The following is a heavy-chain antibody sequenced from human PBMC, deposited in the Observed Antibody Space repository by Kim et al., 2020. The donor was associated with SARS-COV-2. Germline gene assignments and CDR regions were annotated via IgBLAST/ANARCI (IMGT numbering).Heavy chain of an antibody. CDR3: VKGAWLDN. Sequence: DSTYSAESVKGRSTVSRDSARNTLYLQMNSLRSDDTDIYYCVKGAWLDNWGPGTLVTVSS. J-gene: IGHJ4*02. D-gene: IGHD5-12*01. V-gene: IGHV3-23*01. CDR2: DST.